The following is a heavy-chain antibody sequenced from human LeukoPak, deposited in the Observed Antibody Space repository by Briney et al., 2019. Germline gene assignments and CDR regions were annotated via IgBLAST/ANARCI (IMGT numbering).Heavy chain of an antibody. CDR1: GVSICSYY. V-gene: IGHV4-59*12. D-gene: IGHD3-10*01. CDR3: AKSKGYGLIDI. J-gene: IGHJ3*02. CDR2: IYYSGST. Sequence: PSETLSLTCTVSGVSICSYYWSWLPQPPGKGLEWIGYIYYSGSTNYNPSLKSRVTISVDTSKNQFSLKLNSLAAADTAVYYCAKSKGYGLIDIWGQGAMVTVSS.